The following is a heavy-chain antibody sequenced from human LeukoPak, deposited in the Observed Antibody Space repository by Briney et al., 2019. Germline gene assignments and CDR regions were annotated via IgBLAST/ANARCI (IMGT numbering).Heavy chain of an antibody. V-gene: IGHV3-48*03. D-gene: IGHD2-15*01. CDR2: ISSSGSTI. J-gene: IGHJ3*02. Sequence: GGSLRLSCAASGFTFSSYELNWVRQAPGKGLEWVSYISSSGSTIYYADSVKGRFTISRDNAKNSLYLQMHSLRAEDTAVYYCVRWYDAFDIWGQGTMVTVSS. CDR3: VRWYDAFDI. CDR1: GFTFSSYE.